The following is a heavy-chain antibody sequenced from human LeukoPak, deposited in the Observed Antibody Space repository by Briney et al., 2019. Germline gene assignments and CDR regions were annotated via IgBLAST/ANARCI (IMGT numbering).Heavy chain of an antibody. CDR2: IRYDGSDK. CDR3: AKNRVGHNYADAFEI. D-gene: IGHD5-24*01. J-gene: IGHJ3*02. CDR1: GFTFSNYD. Sequence: GGSLRLSCAASGFTFSNYDMHWVRQAPGKGLEWVAFIRYDGSDKYYVDSVKGRFTISRDNSRNILYLQMNSLTAEGTAVYYCAKNRVGHNYADAFEIWGQGTMVRVCS. V-gene: IGHV3-30*02.